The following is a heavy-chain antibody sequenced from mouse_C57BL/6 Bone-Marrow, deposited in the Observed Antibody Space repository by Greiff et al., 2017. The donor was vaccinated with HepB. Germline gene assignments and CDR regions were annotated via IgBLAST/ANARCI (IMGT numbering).Heavy chain of an antibody. CDR3: SRRDGYYPYYAMDY. D-gene: IGHD2-3*01. J-gene: IGHJ4*01. CDR1: GFTFSDYG. Sequence: EVNLVESGGGLVQPGGSLTLSCAASGFTFSDYGMAWVRQAPRKGPEWVAFISNLAYSIYYADTVTGRFTISRENAKNTLYLEMSSLRSEDTAMYYCSRRDGYYPYYAMDYWGQGTSVTVSS. CDR2: ISNLAYSI. V-gene: IGHV5-15*01.